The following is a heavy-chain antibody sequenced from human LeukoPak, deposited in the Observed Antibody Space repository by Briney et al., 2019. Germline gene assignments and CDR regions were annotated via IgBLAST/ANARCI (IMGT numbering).Heavy chain of an antibody. CDR3: ARGRSTSCLDY. CDR2: INHSGST. Sequence: GSLRLSCAASGFTFSSYAMSWIRQPPGKGLEWIGEINHSGSTNYNPSLKSRVTISVDTSKNQFSLKLSSVTAADTAVYYCARGRSTSCLDYWGQGPLVTVSS. D-gene: IGHD2-2*01. J-gene: IGHJ4*02. V-gene: IGHV4-34*01. CDR1: GFTFSSYA.